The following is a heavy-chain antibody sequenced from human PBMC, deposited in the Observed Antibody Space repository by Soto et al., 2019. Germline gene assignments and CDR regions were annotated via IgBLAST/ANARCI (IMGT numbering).Heavy chain of an antibody. Sequence: SETLSLTCTVSGGSISSGDYYWSWIRQPPGKGLEWIGYIYYSGSTYYNPSLKSRLTISVDTSKSQFSLKLSSVTAADTAVYYCVRFWSFPYSDALTDYTDSFDYWGQGTLVTVSS. CDR3: VRFWSFPYSDALTDYTDSFDY. J-gene: IGHJ4*02. V-gene: IGHV4-30-4*01. CDR1: GGSISSGDYY. D-gene: IGHD3-9*01. CDR2: IYYSGST.